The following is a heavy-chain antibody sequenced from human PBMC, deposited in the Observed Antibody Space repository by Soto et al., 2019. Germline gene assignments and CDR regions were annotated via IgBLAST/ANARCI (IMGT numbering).Heavy chain of an antibody. V-gene: IGHV1-2*02. J-gene: IGHJ6*02. CDR1: GYTFTGYY. Sequence: ASVKVSCKASGYTFTGYYMHWVRQAPGQGLEWMGWISPNSGGTNYAQKFQGRVTMTRDTSISTAYMELSRLRSDDTAVYYCARVMTYYYDSSGAMDVWGQGTTVTVSS. D-gene: IGHD3-22*01. CDR2: ISPNSGGT. CDR3: ARVMTYYYDSSGAMDV.